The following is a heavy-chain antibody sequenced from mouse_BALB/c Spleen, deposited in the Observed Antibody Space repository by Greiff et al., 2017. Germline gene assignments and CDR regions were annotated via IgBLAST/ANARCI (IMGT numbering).Heavy chain of an antibody. Sequence: DLVKPGASVKLSCKASGYTFTSYWINWIKQRPGQGLEWIGRIAPGSGSTYYNEMFKGKATLTVDTSSSTAYIQLSSLSSEDSAVNFCARSGGTYAMDYWGQGTSVTVSS. CDR2: IAPGSGST. J-gene: IGHJ4*01. V-gene: IGHV1S41*01. CDR1: GYTFTSYW. CDR3: ARSGGTYAMDY. D-gene: IGHD2-14*01.